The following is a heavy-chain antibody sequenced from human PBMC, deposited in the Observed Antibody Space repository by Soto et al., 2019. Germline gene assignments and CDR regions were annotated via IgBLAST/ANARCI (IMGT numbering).Heavy chain of an antibody. J-gene: IGHJ6*02. Sequence: EVQLVESGGGLVQPGGSLRLSCAASGFTFSSYEMNWVRQAPGKGLEWVLYISSSGSTIYYADSVKGRFTISRDNAKNSLYLQMNSLRAEDTAVYYCARDPGNDYGVYYGMDVWGQGTTVTVSS. CDR2: ISSSGSTI. V-gene: IGHV3-48*03. CDR1: GFTFSSYE. D-gene: IGHD4-17*01. CDR3: ARDPGNDYGVYYGMDV.